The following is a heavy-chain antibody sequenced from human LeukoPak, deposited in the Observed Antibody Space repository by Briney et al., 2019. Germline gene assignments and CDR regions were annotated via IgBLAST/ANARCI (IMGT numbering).Heavy chain of an antibody. CDR2: IYSGGRT. V-gene: IGHV3-66*01. D-gene: IGHD3-22*01. CDR3: ARAPDGYEAFDI. CDR1: GFIVNSNY. Sequence: GSLRLSCAVSGFIVNSNYMTWVRQAPGKGLEWVSVIYSGGRTYYADSVKGRFTTSRDNSKNTLYLQMNSLRAEDTAVYYCARAPDGYEAFDIWGQGTMVTVSS. J-gene: IGHJ3*02.